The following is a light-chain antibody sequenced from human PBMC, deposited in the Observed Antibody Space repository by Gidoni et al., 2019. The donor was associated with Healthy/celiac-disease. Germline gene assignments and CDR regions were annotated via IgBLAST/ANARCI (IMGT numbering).Light chain of an antibody. CDR3: QQYGSSPMCS. J-gene: IGKJ2*04. Sequence: IVLTQSPGTLSVSPGERATLSCRASQSVSSSYLAWYQQKPGQAPRLLIYGASNRATGIPDRFSGSGSGTDFTLTISRLEPEDIAVYYCQQYGSSPMCSFGQGTKLDIK. CDR2: GAS. V-gene: IGKV3-20*01. CDR1: QSVSSSY.